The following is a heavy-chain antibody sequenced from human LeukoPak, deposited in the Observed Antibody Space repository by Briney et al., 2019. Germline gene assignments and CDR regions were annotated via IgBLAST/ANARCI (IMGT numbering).Heavy chain of an antibody. Sequence: GGSLRLSCAVSGFTLSSNWMHWVRQVPGKGLVWVSRIDDVGSGTSYADSVKGRFTISRDDAKNTVYLQMNSLRAEDTAVYYCATVFDFWGQGTLVTVSS. D-gene: IGHD2-21*02. J-gene: IGHJ5*01. CDR3: ATVFDF. V-gene: IGHV3-74*01. CDR1: GFTLSSNW. CDR2: IDDVGSGT.